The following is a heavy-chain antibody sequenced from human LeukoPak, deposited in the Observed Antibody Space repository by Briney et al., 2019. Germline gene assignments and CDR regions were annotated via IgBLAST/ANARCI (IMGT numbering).Heavy chain of an antibody. CDR2: IYHSGST. CDR1: GYSISSGYY. V-gene: IGHV4-38-2*01. J-gene: IGHJ2*01. Sequence: SETLSLTCAVSGYSISSGYYWGWIRQPPGKGLEWIGSIYHSGSTYYNPSLKSRVTISVDTSKNQFSLKLSSVTAADTAVYYCARAWLVQTGYFDLWGRGTLVTVSS. D-gene: IGHD6-19*01. CDR3: ARAWLVQTGYFDL.